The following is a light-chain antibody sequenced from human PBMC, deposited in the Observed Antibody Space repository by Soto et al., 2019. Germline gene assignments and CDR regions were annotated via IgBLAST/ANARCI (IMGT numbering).Light chain of an antibody. J-gene: IGKJ1*01. Sequence: DIQMTQSPSTLSASVGDRVTITCRASQSISSWLAWYQQKPGKAPKVLIFDASSLESGVPLRFSGSGSATEFTLTISSLQPDDFATYYCQQYSTYPWAFGQGTKVDIK. CDR2: DAS. CDR1: QSISSW. V-gene: IGKV1-5*01. CDR3: QQYSTYPWA.